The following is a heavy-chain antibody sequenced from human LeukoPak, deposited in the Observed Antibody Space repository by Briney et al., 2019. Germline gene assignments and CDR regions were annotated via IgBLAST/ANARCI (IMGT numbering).Heavy chain of an antibody. CDR3: ARDIWGDGYNLGY. Sequence: GGSLRLSCTASGFTFGDYAMSWFRQAPGKGLEWVAVISYDGSNKYYADSVKGRFTISRDNSKNTLYLQMNSLKAEDTAVYYCARDIWGDGYNLGYWGQGTLVTVSS. CDR1: GFTFGDYA. J-gene: IGHJ4*02. V-gene: IGHV3-30*04. D-gene: IGHD5-24*01. CDR2: ISYDGSNK.